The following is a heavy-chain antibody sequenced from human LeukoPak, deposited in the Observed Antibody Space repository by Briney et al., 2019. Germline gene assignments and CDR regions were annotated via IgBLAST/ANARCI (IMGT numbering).Heavy chain of an antibody. J-gene: IGHJ4*02. D-gene: IGHD5-18*01. CDR3: ARQQLQLWYD. CDR2: VADNGDP. CDR1: GLTFRKYA. V-gene: IGHV3-23*01. Sequence: GGSLRLSCAASGLTFRKYAMSWVRQAPGKGLEWVSTVADNGDPYYADSVKGRFTISRDNAKNSLYLQMNSLRAEDTAVYYCARQQLQLWYDWGQGTLVTVSS.